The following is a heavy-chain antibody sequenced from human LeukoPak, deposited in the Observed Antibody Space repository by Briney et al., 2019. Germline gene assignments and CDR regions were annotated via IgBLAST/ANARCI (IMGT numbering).Heavy chain of an antibody. CDR3: ARSYRGSRTTVTTRVGKELDY. V-gene: IGHV4-34*01. CDR1: GGSFSGYY. J-gene: IGHJ4*02. CDR2: INHSGST. Sequence: SETLSLTCAVYGGSFSGYYWSWIRQPPGKGLEWIGEINHSGSTNYNSSLKSRVTISVDTSKNQFSLKLSSVTAADTAVYYCARSYRGSRTTVTTRVGKELDYWGQGTLVTVSS. D-gene: IGHD4-17*01.